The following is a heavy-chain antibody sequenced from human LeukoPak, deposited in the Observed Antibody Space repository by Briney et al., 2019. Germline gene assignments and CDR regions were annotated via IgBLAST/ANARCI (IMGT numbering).Heavy chain of an antibody. V-gene: IGHV3-23*01. D-gene: IGHD6-6*01. J-gene: IGHJ4*02. Sequence: GGSLRLSCAASGFTFSDYAMTWVRQAPGKGLEWVSTISGSGSSTYYADSVKGRFTISRDNSKNTLYLQMNSLRAEDTAVYFCAKADLVRLYVFDYWGQGTLVTVSS. CDR2: ISGSGSST. CDR3: AKADLVRLYVFDY. CDR1: GFTFSDYA.